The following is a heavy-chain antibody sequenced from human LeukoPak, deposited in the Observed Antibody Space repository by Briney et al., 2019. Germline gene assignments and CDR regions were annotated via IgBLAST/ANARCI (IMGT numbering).Heavy chain of an antibody. V-gene: IGHV3-53*01. CDR1: GFSVTNNY. CDR2: FYVGGAT. CDR3: ARGDGYNFFDY. Sequence: PGGSLRLSCAASGFSVTNNYMSWVRQAPGKGLEWVSVFYVGGATHYADSVKGRFTISRDNSENTLYLQMNSLRAEDTAVYYCARGDGYNFFDYWGQGTLVTVSS. J-gene: IGHJ4*02. D-gene: IGHD5-24*01.